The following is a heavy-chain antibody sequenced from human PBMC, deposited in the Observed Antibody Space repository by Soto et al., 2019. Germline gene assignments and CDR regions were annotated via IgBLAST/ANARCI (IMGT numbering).Heavy chain of an antibody. D-gene: IGHD5-12*01. V-gene: IGHV4-39*01. CDR2: IYYSGST. CDR1: GGSISSSSYY. Sequence: QLQLQESGPGLVKPSETLSLTCTVSGGSISSSSYYWGWIRQPPGKGLEWIGSIYYSGSTYYNPSLKSRVTISVDTSKNQFSLKLSSVTAADTAVYYCARGFDEMSGYENYWGQGTLVTVSS. J-gene: IGHJ4*02. CDR3: ARGFDEMSGYENY.